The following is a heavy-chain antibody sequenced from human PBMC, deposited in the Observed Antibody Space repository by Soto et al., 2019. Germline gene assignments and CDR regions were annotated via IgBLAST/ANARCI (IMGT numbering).Heavy chain of an antibody. CDR2: IDYSGST. V-gene: IGHV4-59*08. CDR1: GDSISSHY. Sequence: PSETLSLTCTVSGDSISSHYWSWIRQPPGKGLDWIGYIDYSGSTNYNPSLKSRVTISVDTSKNQFSLRLSSVTAADTAVYYCARSSSGWYYFDYWGLGTLVTVSS. CDR3: ARSSSGWYYFDY. J-gene: IGHJ4*02. D-gene: IGHD6-19*01.